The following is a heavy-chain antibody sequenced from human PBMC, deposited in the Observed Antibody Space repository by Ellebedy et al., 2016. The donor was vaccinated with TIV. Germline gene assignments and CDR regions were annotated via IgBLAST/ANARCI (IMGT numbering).Heavy chain of an antibody. CDR2: IFGGGGGI. CDR1: GFTFSRYA. Sequence: PGGSLRLSCAASGFTFSRYAMSWVRQAPGKGLEWVSGIFGGGGGISYADSVKGRFTISRDNSKNTVDLQLKSLRPEDTAVYYCAKDRVSGDGYWVFDQWGQGTLITVSS. V-gene: IGHV3-23*01. CDR3: AKDRVSGDGYWVFDQ. J-gene: IGHJ4*02. D-gene: IGHD5-18*01.